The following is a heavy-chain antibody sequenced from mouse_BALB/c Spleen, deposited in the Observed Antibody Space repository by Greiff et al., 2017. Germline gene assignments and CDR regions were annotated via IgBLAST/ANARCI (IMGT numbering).Heavy chain of an antibody. J-gene: IGHJ4*01. CDR1: GFTFSSYG. CDR2: ISSGGSYT. Sequence: EVKLMESGGDLVKPGGSLKLSCAASGFTFSSYGMSWVRQTPDKRLEWVATISSGGSYTYYPDSVKGRFTISRDNAKNTLYLQMSSLKSEDTAMYYCARHYDYDHAMDYWGQGTSVTVSS. CDR3: ARHYDYDHAMDY. D-gene: IGHD2-4*01. V-gene: IGHV5-6*01.